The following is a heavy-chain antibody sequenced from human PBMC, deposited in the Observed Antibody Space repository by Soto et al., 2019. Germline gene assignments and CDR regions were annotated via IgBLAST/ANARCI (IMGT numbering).Heavy chain of an antibody. CDR2: ISGSGGST. CDR3: AKDISGMVRGVNRFDY. Sequence: GGSLRLSCAASGFTFSSYAMSWVRQAPGKGLEWVSAISGSGGSTYYADSVKGRFTISRDNSKNSLYLQMNSLRAEDTALYYCAKDISGMVRGVNRFDYWGQGTLVTVSS. J-gene: IGHJ4*02. CDR1: GFTFSSYA. V-gene: IGHV3-23*01. D-gene: IGHD3-10*01.